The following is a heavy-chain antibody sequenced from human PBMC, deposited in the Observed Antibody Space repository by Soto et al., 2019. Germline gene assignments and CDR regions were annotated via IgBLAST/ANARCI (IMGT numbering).Heavy chain of an antibody. CDR2: INPSGGST. J-gene: IGHJ5*02. V-gene: IGHV1-46*01. Sequence: ASVKVSCKASGYTFTSYYMHWVRQAPGQGLEWMGIINPSGGSTSYAQKFQGRVTMTGDTSTSTVYMELSSLRSEDTAVYYCAKERVPRSYWFDPWGQGTLVTVSS. CDR3: AKERVPRSYWFDP. D-gene: IGHD3-10*01. CDR1: GYTFTSYY.